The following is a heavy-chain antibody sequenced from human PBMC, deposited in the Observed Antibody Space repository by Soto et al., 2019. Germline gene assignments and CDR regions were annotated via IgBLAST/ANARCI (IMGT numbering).Heavy chain of an antibody. CDR2: IDWDNDK. Sequence: SGPTLVNPTQTLTLTCTFSGFSLSTSGMCVSWIRQPPGRALGWLARIDWDNDKYYSTSLKTRLTISKDTSKNQVVLTMTNMDPVDTATYYCARIGSGYAHLDYWGQGTRVTVSS. J-gene: IGHJ4*02. V-gene: IGHV2-70*11. CDR3: ARIGSGYAHLDY. D-gene: IGHD5-12*01. CDR1: GFSLSTSGMC.